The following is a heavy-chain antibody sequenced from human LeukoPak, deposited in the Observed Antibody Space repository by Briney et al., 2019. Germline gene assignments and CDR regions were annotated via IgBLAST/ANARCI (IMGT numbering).Heavy chain of an antibody. J-gene: IGHJ6*02. CDR1: GGSVSSDYYY. CDR3: ARGKWNHYGMDV. V-gene: IGHV4-61*01. CDR2: IYYSGST. D-gene: IGHD1-1*01. Sequence: SETLSLTCTVSGGSVSSDYYYWSWIRQSPGKGLEWIGYIYYSGSTSYNPSLKSRVTISVDTSKNQFSLQLNSVTPEDTAVYYCARGKWNHYGMDVWGQGTTVTASS.